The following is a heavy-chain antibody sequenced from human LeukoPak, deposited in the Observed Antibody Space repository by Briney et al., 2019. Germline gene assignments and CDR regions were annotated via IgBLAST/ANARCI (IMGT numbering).Heavy chain of an antibody. Sequence: GGSLRLSCAASGLTFSTSTFSWVRQAPGKGLEWVPAIDGGGTTYYADSAKGRFAISRDNSKNTLSLHMASLTAEDTAIYFCAKDGYCDSTSCQFDFWGQGTLVTVSS. CDR3: AKDGYCDSTSCQFDF. D-gene: IGHD2-2*03. CDR1: GLTFSTST. V-gene: IGHV3-23*01. J-gene: IGHJ4*02. CDR2: IDGGGTT.